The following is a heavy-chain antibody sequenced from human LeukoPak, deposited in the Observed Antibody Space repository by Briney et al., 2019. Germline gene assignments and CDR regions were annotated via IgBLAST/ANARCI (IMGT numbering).Heavy chain of an antibody. CDR3: AVTTVVVPAASTYYFDY. CDR1: GYSISSGYY. CDR2: IYHSGTT. D-gene: IGHD2-2*01. Sequence: SETLSLTCAVSGYSISSGYYWGWIRQPPGKGLEWIGSIYHSGTTYYNPSLKSRVSISVDTSKNQFSLKLSSVTAADTAVYYCAVTTVVVPAASTYYFDYWGQGTLVTVSS. J-gene: IGHJ4*02. V-gene: IGHV4-38-2*01.